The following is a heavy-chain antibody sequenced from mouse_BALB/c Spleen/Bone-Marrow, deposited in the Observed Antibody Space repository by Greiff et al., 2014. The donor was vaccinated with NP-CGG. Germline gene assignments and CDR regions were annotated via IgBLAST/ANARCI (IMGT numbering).Heavy chain of an antibody. J-gene: IGHJ4*01. D-gene: IGHD2-3*01. CDR1: GYTFTSYI. V-gene: IGHV1-14*01. Sequence: EVQVVESGPELVKPGASVKMSCKASGYTFTSYIMHWVKQKPGQGLEWIGYINPYNDGTKYNEKFKGKATLTSDKSSSTACMELSSLTSEDSAVYYCARRWLPYAMDYWGQGTSVTVSS. CDR3: ARRWLPYAMDY. CDR2: INPYNDGT.